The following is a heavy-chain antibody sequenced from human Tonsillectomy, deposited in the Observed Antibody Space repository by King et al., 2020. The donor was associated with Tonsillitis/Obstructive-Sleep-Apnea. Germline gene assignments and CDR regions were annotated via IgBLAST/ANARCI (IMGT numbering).Heavy chain of an antibody. CDR1: GFTFSSYS. Sequence: QLVQSGGGLVKPGGSLRLSCAASGFTFSSYSMNWVRQAPGKGLEWVSSISSSSSYIYYADSVKGRFTISRDNAKNSLYLQMNSLRAEDTAVYYCASRISLGWELPPNYWGQGILVTVSS. V-gene: IGHV3-21*01. CDR3: ASRISLGWELPPNY. J-gene: IGHJ4*02. CDR2: ISSSSSYI. D-gene: IGHD1-26*01.